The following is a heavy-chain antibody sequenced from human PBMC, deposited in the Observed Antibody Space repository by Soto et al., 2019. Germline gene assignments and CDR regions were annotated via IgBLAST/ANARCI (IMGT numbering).Heavy chain of an antibody. J-gene: IGHJ5*02. D-gene: IGHD3-22*01. CDR2: IYHTGNT. CDR1: GGSVSSNSYS. V-gene: IGHV4-39*01. CDR3: ARDYYDSSDYTTNWFDP. Sequence: SDTLSLTCTVSGGSVSSNSYSWGWIRQPPGKGLEWIGSIYHTGNTYYNPSLRSRVTISVDTSKNQFSLKLTSVTAADTAVYYCARDYYDSSDYTTNWFDPWGQGTLVTVS.